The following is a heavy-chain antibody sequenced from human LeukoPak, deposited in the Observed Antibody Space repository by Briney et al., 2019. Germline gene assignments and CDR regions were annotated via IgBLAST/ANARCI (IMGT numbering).Heavy chain of an antibody. Sequence: PGGSLRLSCAASGFTYSSYGMHWVRQAPGKGLEWVAVIWYDGSNKYYADSVKGRFTVSRDNSENTLYLQMNSLRAEDTAVYYCAKPYYYDSSGYYSFDYWGQGTLVTVSS. CDR2: IWYDGSNK. D-gene: IGHD3-22*01. CDR3: AKPYYYDSSGYYSFDY. V-gene: IGHV3-33*06. J-gene: IGHJ4*02. CDR1: GFTYSSYG.